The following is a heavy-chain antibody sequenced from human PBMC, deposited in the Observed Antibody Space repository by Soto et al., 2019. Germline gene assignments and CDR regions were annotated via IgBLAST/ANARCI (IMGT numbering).Heavy chain of an antibody. CDR2: IYHSGST. J-gene: IGHJ5*02. CDR1: GGSISSSNW. V-gene: IGHV4-4*02. Sequence: SETLSLTCAVSGGSISSSNWWSWVRQPPGKGLEWIGEIYHSGSTNYNPSLKSRVTISVDKSKNQFSLKLSSVTAADTAVYYCARDSVVAAHLKGFDPWGQGTLVTVSS. CDR3: ARDSVVAAHLKGFDP. D-gene: IGHD6-13*01.